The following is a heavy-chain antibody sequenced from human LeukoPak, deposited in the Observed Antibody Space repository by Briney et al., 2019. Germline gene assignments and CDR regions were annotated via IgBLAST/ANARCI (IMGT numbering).Heavy chain of an antibody. Sequence: GASLQISCKGSGSIFTSYWIGWVRQLPGKGLEWMGIIYPSDSDTRYSPSFQGQVTISADKSISTAYLQWSSLKASDTAMYYCARQGGFGSSWDGVYNYWGQGTLVTVSS. CDR2: IYPSDSDT. D-gene: IGHD6-13*01. CDR3: ARQGGFGSSWDGVYNY. J-gene: IGHJ4*02. CDR1: GSIFTSYW. V-gene: IGHV5-51*01.